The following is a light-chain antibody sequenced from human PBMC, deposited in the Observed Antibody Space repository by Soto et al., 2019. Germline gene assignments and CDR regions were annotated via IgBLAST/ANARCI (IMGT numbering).Light chain of an antibody. CDR2: DAS. Sequence: DIQMTQSPSTLSASVGDRVTITCRASQDINNWLAWYQQKPGNAPKFLIYDASSLQSGVSSRFSGSGSGREFTLTISSLQPDDFGTYSCQQYNSRRTFGQGTKVEIK. J-gene: IGKJ1*01. CDR3: QQYNSRRT. V-gene: IGKV1-5*01. CDR1: QDINNW.